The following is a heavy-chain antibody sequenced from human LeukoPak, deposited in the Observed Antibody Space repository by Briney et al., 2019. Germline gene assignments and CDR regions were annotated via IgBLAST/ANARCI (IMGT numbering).Heavy chain of an antibody. Sequence: PSETLSLTCAVSGGPFSGYSWNWIRQPPGKGLEWIGEINHSGSTNYNPSLKDQVTMSIDTSKNQFSLRLSSVTAADTAVYYCARGLEGYSYGYSEFDYWGQGALVTVSS. V-gene: IGHV4-34*01. CDR3: ARGLEGYSYGYSEFDY. CDR1: GGPFSGYS. D-gene: IGHD5-18*01. CDR2: INHSGST. J-gene: IGHJ4*02.